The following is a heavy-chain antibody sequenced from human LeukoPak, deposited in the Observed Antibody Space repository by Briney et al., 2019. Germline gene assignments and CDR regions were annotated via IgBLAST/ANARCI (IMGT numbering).Heavy chain of an antibody. V-gene: IGHV3-30-3*01. CDR3: ARDTHGSHYYYYGMDV. Sequence: PGGSLRLSCAASGFTFSIYAMHWVRQAPGKGLEWVAVISYDGSNKYYADSVKGRFTISRDNSKNTLYLQMNSLRAEDTAVYYCARDTHGSHYYYYGMDVWGQGTTVTVSS. CDR2: ISYDGSNK. D-gene: IGHD3-10*01. J-gene: IGHJ6*02. CDR1: GFTFSIYA.